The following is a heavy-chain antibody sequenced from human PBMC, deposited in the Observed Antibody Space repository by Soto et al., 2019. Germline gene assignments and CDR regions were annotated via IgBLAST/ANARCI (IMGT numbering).Heavy chain of an antibody. CDR1: GFTFSSYG. CDR3: AKEDRRLIDY. Sequence: GGSLRLSCAASGFTFSSYGMHWVRQAPGKGLEWVAVISYDGSNKYYADSVKGRFTISRDNSKNTLYLQMNSLRAEDTAVYYCAKEDRRLIDYWGQGTLVTVSS. J-gene: IGHJ4*02. V-gene: IGHV3-30*18. CDR2: ISYDGSNK.